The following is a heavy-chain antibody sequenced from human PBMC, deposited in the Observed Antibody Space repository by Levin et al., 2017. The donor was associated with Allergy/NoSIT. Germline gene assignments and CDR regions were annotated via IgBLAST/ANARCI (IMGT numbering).Heavy chain of an antibody. V-gene: IGHV5-51*01. CDR2: IYPGDSDT. J-gene: IGHJ3*02. CDR1: GYSFTSYW. CDR3: AVELLTSPHKQKSDAFDS. Sequence: GESLKISCKGSGYSFTSYWIGWVRQMPGKGLEWMGIIYPGDSDTRYSPSFQGQVTISADKSISTAYLQWSSLKASDTAMYYCAVELLTSPHKQKSDAFDSWGQGTMVTVSS. D-gene: IGHD1-26*01.